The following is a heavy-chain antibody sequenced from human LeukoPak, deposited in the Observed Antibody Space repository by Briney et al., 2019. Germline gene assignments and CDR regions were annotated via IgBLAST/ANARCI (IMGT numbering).Heavy chain of an antibody. CDR1: GFIFSTYW. Sequence: GGSLRLTCAASGFIFSTYWMSWVRQAPGKGLEWVAVISYDGSNKYYADSVKGRFTISRDNSKNTLYLQMNSLRAEDTAVYYCARVRYSSSWYSKIFDYWGQGTLVTVSS. J-gene: IGHJ4*02. CDR3: ARVRYSSSWYSKIFDY. CDR2: ISYDGSNK. V-gene: IGHV3-30-3*01. D-gene: IGHD6-13*01.